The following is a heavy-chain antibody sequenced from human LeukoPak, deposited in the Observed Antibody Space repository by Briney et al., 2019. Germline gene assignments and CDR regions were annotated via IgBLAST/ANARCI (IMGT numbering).Heavy chain of an antibody. D-gene: IGHD2-2*02. CDR2: IYYSGST. V-gene: IGHV4-59*01. Sequence: PSETLSLTCAVYGGSFSGYYWSWIRQPPGKGLEWIGFIYYSGSTNYNPSLKSRVTISVDTSKNLFSLKLSSVTAADTAVYYCARARPIYYYHGMDVWGQGTTVTVSS. CDR3: ARARPIYYYHGMDV. CDR1: GGSFSGYY. J-gene: IGHJ6*02.